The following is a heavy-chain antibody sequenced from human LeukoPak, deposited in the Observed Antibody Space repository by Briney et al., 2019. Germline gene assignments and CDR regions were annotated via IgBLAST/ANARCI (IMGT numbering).Heavy chain of an antibody. V-gene: IGHV4-59*08. D-gene: IGHD6-19*01. Sequence: SETLSLTRTVSDGSLSTYYWSWIRQPPGKELEWIGYIYYSGSTNYNPSLKSRVTMSVDTSKNQFYLKLSSVTAADTAVYYCARQGSVGLADAFDIWGQGTMVTVSS. CDR1: DGSLSTYY. CDR3: ARQGSVGLADAFDI. CDR2: IYYSGST. J-gene: IGHJ3*02.